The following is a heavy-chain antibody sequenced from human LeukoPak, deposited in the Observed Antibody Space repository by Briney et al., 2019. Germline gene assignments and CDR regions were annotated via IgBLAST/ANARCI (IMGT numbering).Heavy chain of an antibody. CDR3: AKSSFGGGCYYYMDV. D-gene: IGHD3-16*01. CDR1: GFTFDDYA. V-gene: IGHV3-9*01. J-gene: IGHJ6*03. CDR2: ISWNSGSI. Sequence: GGSLRLSCAASGFTFDDYAMHWVRQAPGKGLEWVSGISWNSGSIGYADSVKGRFTISRDNAKNSLYLQMNSLRAEDTALYYCAKSSFGGGCYYYMDVWGKGTTVTVSS.